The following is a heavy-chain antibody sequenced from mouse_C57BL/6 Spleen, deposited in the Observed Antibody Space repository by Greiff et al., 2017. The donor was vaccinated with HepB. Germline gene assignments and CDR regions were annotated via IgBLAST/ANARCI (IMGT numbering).Heavy chain of an antibody. CDR1: GFTFSDYY. V-gene: IGHV5-16*01. J-gene: IGHJ1*03. CDR3: ARESSNYGWYFDV. CDR2: INYDGSST. D-gene: IGHD2-5*01. Sequence: DVMLVESEGGLVQPGSSMKLSCTASGFTFSDYYMAWVRQVPEKGLEWVANINYDGSSTYYLDSLKSRFIISRDNAKNILYLQMSSLKSEDTATYYCARESSNYGWYFDVWGTGTTVTVSS.